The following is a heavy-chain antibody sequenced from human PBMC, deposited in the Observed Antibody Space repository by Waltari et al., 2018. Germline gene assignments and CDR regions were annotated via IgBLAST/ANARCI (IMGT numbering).Heavy chain of an antibody. V-gene: IGHV3-15*01. Sequence: EVQLVESGGGLVKPGGSLRLSCATSEFTFSNSWMGWVRQAPGKGLEWVGRNRSQTDGGTADYAAPVKDRFTISRDDSKNTLYLQMNGLKTEDTAVYYCTTLRWYQIGYWGQGTLVSVSS. CDR2: NRSQTDGGTA. CDR1: EFTFSNSW. D-gene: IGHD2-15*01. CDR3: TTLRWYQIGY. J-gene: IGHJ4*02.